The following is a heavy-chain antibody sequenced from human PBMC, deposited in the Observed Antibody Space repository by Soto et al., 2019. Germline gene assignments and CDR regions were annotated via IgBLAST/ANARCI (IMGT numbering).Heavy chain of an antibody. D-gene: IGHD6-13*01. CDR2: ISYSGST. J-gene: IGHJ4*02. CDR1: GGSISSSY. V-gene: IGHV4-59*01. Sequence: PSETLSLTCTVSGGSISSSYWSWIRQPPGKGLEWIGYISYSGSTNYNPSLKSRVTISLDTSKNQFSLKLSSVTAADTALYSCARVLSSSSSPWYFDYWGQGTLVTVSS. CDR3: ARVLSSSSSPWYFDY.